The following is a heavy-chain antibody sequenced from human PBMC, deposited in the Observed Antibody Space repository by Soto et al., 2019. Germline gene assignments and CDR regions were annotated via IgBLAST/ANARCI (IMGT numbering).Heavy chain of an antibody. CDR1: GFNVSSSY. Sequence: EVQLVESGGGLIQPGGSLRLSCAGAGFNVSSSYMNWVRQAPGKGLEWVAVIYSGGGTNYADSVKGRFAISRDNSKNTLYLQMNTLRAEDTAIYYCARGYWRVGEFYVFDYWGQGTQVTVSS. D-gene: IGHD2-8*02. V-gene: IGHV3-53*01. J-gene: IGHJ4*02. CDR2: IYSGGGT. CDR3: ARGYWRVGEFYVFDY.